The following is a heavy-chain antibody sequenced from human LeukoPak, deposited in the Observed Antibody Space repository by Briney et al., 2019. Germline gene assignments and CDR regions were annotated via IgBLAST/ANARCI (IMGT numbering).Heavy chain of an antibody. CDR3: ARHPFSSPFDY. CDR1: GGSISSSY. V-gene: IGHV4-59*08. CDR2: VYFTGDT. J-gene: IGHJ4*02. Sequence: SETLSLTCIVSGGSISSSYWSWIRQPPGKGLEWIGYVYFTGDTNSNPSLKNRVTISMDTSKNQVSLKVTSVTAADTAVYYCARHPFSSPFDYWGQGTLVAVSS.